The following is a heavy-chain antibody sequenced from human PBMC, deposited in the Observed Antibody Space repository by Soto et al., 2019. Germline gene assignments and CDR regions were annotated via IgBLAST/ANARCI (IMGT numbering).Heavy chain of an antibody. CDR3: ARVSGEVYYYYYMDV. V-gene: IGHV4-61*01. CDR2: IYYSGST. D-gene: IGHD1-26*01. J-gene: IGHJ6*03. CDR1: GGSISSSSYY. Sequence: SETLSLTCTVSGGSISSSSYYWSWIRQPPGKGLEWIGYIYYSGSTNYNPSLKSRVTISVDTSKNQFSLKLSSVTAADTAVYYCARVSGEVYYYYYMDVWGKGTTVTVSS.